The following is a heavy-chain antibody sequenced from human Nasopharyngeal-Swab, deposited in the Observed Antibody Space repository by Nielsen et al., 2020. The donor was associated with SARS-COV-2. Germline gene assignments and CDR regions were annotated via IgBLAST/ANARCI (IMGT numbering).Heavy chain of an antibody. CDR2: ISSSGSTI. Sequence: SLKISCAASGFTFSSYEMNWVRQAPGKGLEWVSYISSSGSTIYYADSVKGRFTISRDNAKNSLYLQMNSLRAEDTAVYYCAREGYYDSSGYGFDPWGQGTLVTVSS. V-gene: IGHV3-48*03. D-gene: IGHD3-22*01. CDR1: GFTFSSYE. J-gene: IGHJ5*02. CDR3: AREGYYDSSGYGFDP.